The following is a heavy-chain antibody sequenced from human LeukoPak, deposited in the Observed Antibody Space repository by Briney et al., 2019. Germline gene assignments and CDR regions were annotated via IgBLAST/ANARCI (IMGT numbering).Heavy chain of an antibody. CDR1: GFTFSSYE. CDR2: IRYDGSNK. D-gene: IGHD6-19*01. V-gene: IGHV3-30*02. CDR3: AKDLAAVAGYYYYMDV. J-gene: IGHJ6*03. Sequence: PGGSLRLSCAASGFTFSSYEMNWVRQAPGKGLEWVAFIRYDGSNKYYADSVKGRFTISRDNSKNTLYLQMNSLRAEDTAVYYCAKDLAAVAGYYYYMDVWGKGTTVTISS.